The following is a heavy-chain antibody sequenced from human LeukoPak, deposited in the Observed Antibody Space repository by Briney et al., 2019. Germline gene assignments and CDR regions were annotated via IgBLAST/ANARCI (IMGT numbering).Heavy chain of an antibody. D-gene: IGHD3-10*01. CDR1: GGSISSSSYY. CDR2: IYYSGST. J-gene: IGHJ4*02. V-gene: IGHV4-39*07. CDR3: ARLPYGSGYIDY. Sequence: SETLSLTCTVSGGSISSSSYYWGWIRQPPGKGLEWIGSIYYSGSTYYNPSLKSRVTISVDTSKNQFSLKLSSVTAADTAVYYCARLPYGSGYIDYWGQGTLVTVSS.